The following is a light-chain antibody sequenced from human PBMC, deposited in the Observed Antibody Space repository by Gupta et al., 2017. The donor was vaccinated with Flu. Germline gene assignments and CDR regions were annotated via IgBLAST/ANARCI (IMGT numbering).Light chain of an antibody. CDR1: SGVTNNY. CDR3: LQFGSIPFT. Sequence: ARPTLPLRAMSGVTNNYLGCDQHKPCQAPRLLMSGASDRATGIPDRFSGSGSGTDFTLTISRLEPEDFAVYYCLQFGSIPFTFGPGTRVEIK. CDR2: GAS. V-gene: IGKV3-20*01. J-gene: IGKJ3*01.